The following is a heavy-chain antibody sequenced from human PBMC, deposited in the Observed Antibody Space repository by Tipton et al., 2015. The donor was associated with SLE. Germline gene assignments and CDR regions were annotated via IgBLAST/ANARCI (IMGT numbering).Heavy chain of an antibody. V-gene: IGHV4-4*07. D-gene: IGHD3-3*01. Sequence: GLVKPSETLSLRCVVSGHSISSNYYWSWIRQPAGKGLEWIGRIYTSGGTNYNPSLKSRVTMSVDTSKNRFSLKLSSVTAADTAVYYCARSAIFGVIMGGYFDYWGQGTLVTVSS. CDR1: GHSISSNYY. CDR2: IYTSGGT. J-gene: IGHJ4*02. CDR3: ARSAIFGVIMGGYFDY.